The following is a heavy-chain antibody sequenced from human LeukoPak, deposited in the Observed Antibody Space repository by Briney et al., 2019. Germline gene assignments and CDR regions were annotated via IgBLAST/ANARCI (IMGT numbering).Heavy chain of an antibody. CDR2: IFYSGST. Sequence: SETLSLTCTVSGGSISSDYCNWIRQPPGKGLEWVGYIFYSGSTNYNPSLKSRVTISVDRSKNQFSLKLSSVTAADTAVYYCARGQAGATTLFDYWGQGTLVTVSS. D-gene: IGHD1-26*01. J-gene: IGHJ4*02. CDR1: GGSISSDY. V-gene: IGHV4-59*01. CDR3: ARGQAGATTLFDY.